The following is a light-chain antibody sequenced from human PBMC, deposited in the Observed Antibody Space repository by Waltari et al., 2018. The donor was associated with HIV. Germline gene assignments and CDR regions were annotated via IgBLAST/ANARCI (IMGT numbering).Light chain of an antibody. CDR1: NIGSKG. Sequence: SYVLTQPPSVSVAPGQPARITCGGNNIGSKGVHWYQQKPSQAPVLVVYDDSDRPPGIPERFSGSSSWNTATLTISRVEAGDEADFYCQVWDSSTDLRVFGGGTKLTVL. V-gene: IGLV3-21*02. CDR3: QVWDSSTDLRV. J-gene: IGLJ2*01. CDR2: DDS.